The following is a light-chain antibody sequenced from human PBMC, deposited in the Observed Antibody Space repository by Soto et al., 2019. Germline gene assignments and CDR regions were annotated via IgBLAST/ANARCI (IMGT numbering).Light chain of an antibody. CDR1: QGISSW. J-gene: IGKJ1*01. CDR3: QQYNSYPIT. Sequence: DVQMKKSVSSVSSYLRDRVTITCRASQGISSWLAWYPQKPEKAPKSLIYAASSLQSGVPSRFSGSGSGTDFTLTISSLQPEDFATYYCQQYNSYPITFGQGTKVDIK. V-gene: IGKV1D-16*01. CDR2: AAS.